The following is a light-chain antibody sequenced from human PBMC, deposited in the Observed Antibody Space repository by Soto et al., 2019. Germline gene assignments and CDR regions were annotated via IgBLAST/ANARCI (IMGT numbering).Light chain of an antibody. CDR1: SSDVGSYNL. Sequence: QSVLTQPASVSGSPGQSITISWAGTSSDVGSYNLVSWYQQHPGKAPKLMIYEGNKRPSGVSNRFSGSKSGNTASLTISGLQAEDEADYYCCSYTSSSTYVFGTGTKVTVL. J-gene: IGLJ1*01. V-gene: IGLV2-23*01. CDR2: EGN. CDR3: CSYTSSSTYV.